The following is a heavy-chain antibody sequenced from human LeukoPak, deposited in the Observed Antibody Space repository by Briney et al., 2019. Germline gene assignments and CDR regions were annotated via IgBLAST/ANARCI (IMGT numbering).Heavy chain of an antibody. D-gene: IGHD2-15*01. Sequence: GGSLRLSCAASGFTFSSYEMSWVRQAPGKGLEWVANIKEDGSEKKYVDSVKGRFTISRDNTKNSVYLQMSGLRAEDTAIYYCARDRVGGSNDYWGQGTLVTVSS. CDR2: IKEDGSEK. CDR3: ARDRVGGSNDY. J-gene: IGHJ4*02. CDR1: GFTFSSYE. V-gene: IGHV3-7*01.